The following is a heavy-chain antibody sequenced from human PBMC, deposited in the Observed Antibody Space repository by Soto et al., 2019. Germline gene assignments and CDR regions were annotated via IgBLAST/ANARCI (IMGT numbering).Heavy chain of an antibody. CDR1: GGSISGSY. CDR2: VYYTGST. D-gene: IGHD6-19*01. CDR3: ARSVAVPGAHIDY. J-gene: IGHJ4*02. V-gene: IGHV4-59*01. Sequence: SETLSLTCSVSGGSISGSYWSWIRQSPGKGLEWPGYVYYTGSTNYSPSLRSRVSISVDTSKNEFSLRLSSVTAADTAVYFCARSVAVPGAHIDYWGQRTQVTVSS.